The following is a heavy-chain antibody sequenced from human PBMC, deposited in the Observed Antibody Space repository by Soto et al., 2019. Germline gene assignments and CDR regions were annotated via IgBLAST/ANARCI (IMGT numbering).Heavy chain of an antibody. J-gene: IGHJ6*02. V-gene: IGHV3-33*01. CDR1: GFTFSSYG. D-gene: IGHD3-10*01. CDR3: ARAGMVRGKPVDSYYYGMDV. CDR2: IWYDGSNK. Sequence: QVQLVESGGGVVQPGRSLRLSCAASGFTFSSYGMHWVRQAPGKGLEWVAVIWYDGSNKYYADSVKGRFTISRDNSKNTLYLQMNSLRAEDTAVYYCARAGMVRGKPVDSYYYGMDVWGQGTTVTVSS.